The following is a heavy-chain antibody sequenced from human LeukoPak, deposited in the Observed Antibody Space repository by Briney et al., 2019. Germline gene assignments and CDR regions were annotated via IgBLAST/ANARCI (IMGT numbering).Heavy chain of an antibody. Sequence: PGGSLRLSCAASGFTFSNYGMHWVRQAPGKGLEWVAVIWYDGSNKYYADSVKGRFTISRDNSKNTVYLQMNSLRAEDTAMYYCTKVGTSSWYYFDSWGQGTLVTASS. D-gene: IGHD6-13*01. J-gene: IGHJ4*02. CDR3: TKVGTSSWYYFDS. V-gene: IGHV3-33*06. CDR1: GFTFSNYG. CDR2: IWYDGSNK.